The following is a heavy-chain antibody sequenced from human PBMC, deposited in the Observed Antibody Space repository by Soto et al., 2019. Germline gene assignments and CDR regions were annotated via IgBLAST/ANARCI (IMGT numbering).Heavy chain of an antibody. J-gene: IGHJ4*02. CDR2: VSRDGETT. V-gene: IGHV3-23*01. CDR3: AKDDGASGKDPFDY. D-gene: IGHD3-10*01. CDR1: GFPLSTYA. Sequence: EVQLLESGGDVVQPGGSLRLSCAASGFPLSTYAMTWVRHAAGKGLEWVSTVSRDGETTYYADSVKGRFSISRDNSKNTLYLQMNGLRVEDTAIYYCAKDDGASGKDPFDYWGQGILVTVSS.